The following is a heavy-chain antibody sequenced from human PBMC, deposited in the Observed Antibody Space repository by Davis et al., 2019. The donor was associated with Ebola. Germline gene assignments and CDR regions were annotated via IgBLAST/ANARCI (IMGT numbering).Heavy chain of an antibody. V-gene: IGHV4-61*01. CDR2: IYYSGST. J-gene: IGHJ5*02. CDR1: GGSVSSGSYY. D-gene: IGHD3-10*01. CDR3: ASGIRGDWFDP. Sequence: SETLSLTCTVSGGSVSSGSYYWSWIRQPPGKGLEWIGYIYYSGSTNYNPSLKSRVTISVDTSKNQFSLKLSSVTAADTAVYYCASGIRGDWFDPWGQGTLVTVSS.